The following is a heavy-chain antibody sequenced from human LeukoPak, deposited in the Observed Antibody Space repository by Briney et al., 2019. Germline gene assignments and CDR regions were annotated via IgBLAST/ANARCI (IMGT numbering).Heavy chain of an antibody. Sequence: SETLSLTCTVSGGSISSSSYYWGWIRQPPGKGLEWIGSIYYSGCTYYNPSLKSRVTISVDTSKNQFSLKLSSVTAADTAVYYCARPDYGPYSSSRYWGQGTLVTVSS. CDR3: ARPDYGPYSSSRY. D-gene: IGHD6-6*01. V-gene: IGHV4-39*01. CDR2: IYYSGCT. CDR1: GGSISSSSYY. J-gene: IGHJ4*02.